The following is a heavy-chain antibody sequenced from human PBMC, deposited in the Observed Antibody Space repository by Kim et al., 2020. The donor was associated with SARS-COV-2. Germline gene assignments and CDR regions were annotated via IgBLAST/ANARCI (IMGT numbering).Heavy chain of an antibody. V-gene: IGHV4-39*01. J-gene: IGHJ4*02. CDR2: IYYSGST. Sequence: SETLSLTCTVSGGSISSSSYSWGWIRQPPGKGLEWIGSIYYSGSTYYNPSLKSRVTISVDTSKNQISLKLSSVTAADTAVYHCARHASGTYYSPFAYWGQGTLVTVSS. CDR1: GGSISSSSYS. D-gene: IGHD3-10*01. CDR3: ARHASGTYYSPFAY.